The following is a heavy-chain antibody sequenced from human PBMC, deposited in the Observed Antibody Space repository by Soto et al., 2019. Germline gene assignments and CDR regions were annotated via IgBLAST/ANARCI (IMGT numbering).Heavy chain of an antibody. J-gene: IGHJ4*02. CDR3: ARSYGKQPPPDY. V-gene: IGHV3-7*04. CDR2: INQDGSEK. Sequence: EVQLVESGGDLVQPGGSLRLSCAASDFTFSSYWMSWVRQAPGKGLQWVANINQDGSEKYYVDSVRGRFTNSSDNAKKSLYRQMHSLRAEDTAIYFCARSYGKQPPPDYWGQGTLVTVSS. CDR1: DFTFSSYW. D-gene: IGHD2-8*01.